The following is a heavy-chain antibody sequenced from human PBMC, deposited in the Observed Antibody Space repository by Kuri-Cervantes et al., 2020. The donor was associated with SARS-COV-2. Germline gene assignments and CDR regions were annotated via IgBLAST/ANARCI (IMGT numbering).Heavy chain of an antibody. J-gene: IGHJ3*02. CDR1: GGSISSGGYS. CDR3: ATHAREGPNRGVNDDAFDI. V-gene: IGHV4-30-2*01. D-gene: IGHD3-10*01. Sequence: SETLSLTCAVSGGSISSGGYSWSWIRQPPGKGLEWIGYIYHSGSTYYNPSLKSRVTISVDRSKNQFSLKLSSVTAADTAVYYCATHAREGPNRGVNDDAFDIWGQGTMGTVSS. CDR2: IYHSGST.